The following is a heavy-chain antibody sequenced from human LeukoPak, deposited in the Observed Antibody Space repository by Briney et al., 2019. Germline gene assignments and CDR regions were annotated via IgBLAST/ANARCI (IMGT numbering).Heavy chain of an antibody. CDR1: GFTFSSFA. D-gene: IGHD2-2*03. J-gene: IGHJ4*02. CDR3: AKDYGIGSYYFDY. Sequence: PGGSLRLSCEASGFTFSSFAMRWVRQAPGRGLERVSSISGRGGDVYYADSVKGRFTISRNNSKNTLYLQMNSLRAEDTAVYYCAKDYGIGSYYFDYWGQGTLVTVSS. CDR2: ISGRGGDV. V-gene: IGHV3-23*01.